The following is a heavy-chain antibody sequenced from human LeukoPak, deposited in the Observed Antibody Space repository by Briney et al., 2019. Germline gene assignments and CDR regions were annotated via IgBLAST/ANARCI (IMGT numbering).Heavy chain of an antibody. CDR1: GFTVSSNY. Sequence: GGSLRLSCAASGFTVSSNYMSWVRQAPGKGLEWVSVIYSGGSTYYADSVKGRFTISRDNSKNTLCLQMNSLRAEDTAVYYCAREGGYDSSGSYDYWGQGTLVTVSS. CDR3: AREGGYDSSGSYDY. J-gene: IGHJ4*02. CDR2: IYSGGST. V-gene: IGHV3-53*01. D-gene: IGHD3-22*01.